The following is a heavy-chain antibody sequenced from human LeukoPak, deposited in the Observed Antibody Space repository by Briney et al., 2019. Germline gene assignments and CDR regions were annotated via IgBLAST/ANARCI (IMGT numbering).Heavy chain of an antibody. V-gene: IGHV3-48*04. D-gene: IGHD5-18*01. CDR2: ISSSSSTI. CDR1: GFTFSSYS. J-gene: IGHJ4*02. Sequence: GGPLRLSCAASGFTFSSYSMNWVRQAPGKGLEWVSYISSSSSTIYYADSVKGRFTISRDNAKNSLYLQMNSLRAEDTAVYYCARGGTAMVIHYYFDYWGQGTLVTVSS. CDR3: ARGGTAMVIHYYFDY.